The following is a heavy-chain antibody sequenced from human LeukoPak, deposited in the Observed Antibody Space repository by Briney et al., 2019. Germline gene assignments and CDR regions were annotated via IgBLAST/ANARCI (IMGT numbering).Heavy chain of an antibody. V-gene: IGHV3-23*01. CDR3: AKEEWGFGEFPLFMDV. Sequence: GGSLRLSCAASGFTVSSYGMSWVRQAPGKGLEWVSAISGSGGSTYYADSVKGRFTISRDKSKNTLYLQMNSLRAEDTAVYYCAKEEWGFGEFPLFMDVWGKGTTVTISS. D-gene: IGHD3-10*01. CDR2: ISGSGGST. J-gene: IGHJ6*03. CDR1: GFTVSSYG.